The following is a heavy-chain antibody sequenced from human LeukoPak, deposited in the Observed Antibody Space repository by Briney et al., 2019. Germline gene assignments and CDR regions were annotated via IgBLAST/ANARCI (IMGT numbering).Heavy chain of an antibody. Sequence: GRSLRLFCAVSGFTFSSYSMSWVRQAPGKGLEWVSSISISSTYIYYADSVKGRFTISRDNAKNSLYLQMNSLRAEDTAVYYCANLPGKLENYYYYYGMDVWGQGTTVTVSS. V-gene: IGHV3-21*01. CDR3: ANLPGKLENYYYYYGMDV. CDR2: ISISSTYI. CDR1: GFTFSSYS. D-gene: IGHD5-24*01. J-gene: IGHJ6*02.